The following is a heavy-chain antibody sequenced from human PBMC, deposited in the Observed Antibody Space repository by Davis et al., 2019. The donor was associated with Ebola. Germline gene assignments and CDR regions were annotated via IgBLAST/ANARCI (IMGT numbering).Heavy chain of an antibody. V-gene: IGHV3-53*01. CDR3: ARERARNTWFDP. J-gene: IGHJ5*02. CDR1: GFSVSDKY. CDR2: IYRDGRM. Sequence: GESLKISCAASGFSVSDKYMSWVRQAPGKGLEWVSVIYRDGRMYHADSVKGRFTISRDNFKNTLYLQMNSLRAEDTAVYYCARERARNTWFDPWGQGTLVTVSS.